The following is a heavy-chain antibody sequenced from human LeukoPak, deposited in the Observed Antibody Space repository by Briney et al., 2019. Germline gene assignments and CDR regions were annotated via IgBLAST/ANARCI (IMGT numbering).Heavy chain of an antibody. J-gene: IGHJ4*02. CDR1: GVSLSSSNSY. CDR2: IYYSGNT. CDR3: ARQTGSGLFILP. Sequence: SETLSLTCTVSGVSLSSSNSYWGWLRQPPGKGLEWIGSIYYSGNTYYNASIKSQVSISIKTSKNRFSLKLTSLTAADTAVYYCARQTGSGLFILPGGQGTLVTVSS. D-gene: IGHD3/OR15-3a*01. V-gene: IGHV4-39*01.